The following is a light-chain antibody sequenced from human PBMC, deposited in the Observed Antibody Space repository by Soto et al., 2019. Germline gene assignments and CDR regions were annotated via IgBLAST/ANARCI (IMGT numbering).Light chain of an antibody. CDR1: GSNIGAGYE. V-gene: IGLV1-40*01. J-gene: IGLJ2*01. Sequence: QSDLTQPPSVSGAPGQSVTISCIGSGSNIGAGYEVHWYQQLPGVAPKLLIFDTINRPSGVPGRFSGSKSGASASLAITGLLPEDEADFFCQSFDTNLNAVLFGGGTQLTVL. CDR3: QSFDTNLNAVL. CDR2: DTI.